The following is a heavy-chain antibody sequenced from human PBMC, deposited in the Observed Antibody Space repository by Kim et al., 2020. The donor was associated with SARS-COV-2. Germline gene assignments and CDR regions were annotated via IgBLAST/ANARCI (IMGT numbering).Heavy chain of an antibody. CDR3: ARVLWGAYRYTDY. J-gene: IGHJ4*02. CDR2: INTDTGNP. Sequence: ASVKVSCKASGYTFTNNAISWVRQAPGQGLEWMGWINTDTGNPTYAQALTRRFVFSVDTSVTTAYLQLSSLEAEDTALYYCARVLWGAYRYTDYWGQGTL. D-gene: IGHD3-16*02. CDR1: GYTFTNNA. V-gene: IGHV7-4-1*02.